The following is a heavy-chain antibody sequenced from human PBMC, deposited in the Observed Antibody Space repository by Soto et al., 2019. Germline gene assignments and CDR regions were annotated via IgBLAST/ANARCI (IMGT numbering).Heavy chain of an antibody. CDR3: ASSYDYGDYVGFSWPGWRQTSLFDY. Sequence: EVQLLESGGGLVQPGGSLRLSCAASGFTFSSYAMSWVRQAPGKGLEWVSAISGSGGSTYYADSVKGRFTISRDNSKNTMYLQMNSLRAEDTAVYYCASSYDYGDYVGFSWPGWRQTSLFDYWGQGTLVTVSS. V-gene: IGHV3-23*01. CDR2: ISGSGGST. D-gene: IGHD4-17*01. CDR1: GFTFSSYA. J-gene: IGHJ4*02.